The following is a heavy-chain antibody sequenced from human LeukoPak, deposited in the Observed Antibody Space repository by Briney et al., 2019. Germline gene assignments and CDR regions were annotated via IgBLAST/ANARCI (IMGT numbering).Heavy chain of an antibody. CDR2: ISDTCSDR. CDR1: TFTFSTYG. CDR3: AKRVQYSTSSVFFAA. V-gene: IGHV3-23*01. Sequence: PGRSLRLSCAASTFTFSTYGMNLVPPAPGVGLECVSLISDTCSDRYYAVSVKGRYTISRDNSKHTLFLYMNSLRVEHRAIYYCAKRVQYSTSSVFFAAGGEGALVTVPS. D-gene: IGHD6-6*01. J-gene: IGHJ4*02.